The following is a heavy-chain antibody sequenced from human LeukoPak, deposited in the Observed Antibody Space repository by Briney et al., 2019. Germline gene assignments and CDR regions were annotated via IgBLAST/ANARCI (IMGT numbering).Heavy chain of an antibody. CDR1: GYSFTSYW. CDR2: IYPGDSDT. V-gene: IGHV5-51*01. D-gene: IGHD7-27*01. Sequence: GESLKISCKGSGYSFTSYWIGWVRQMPGKGLEWMGIIYPGDSDTRYSPSFQGQVTISADKSISTAYLQWSSLKASDTAMYYCARDQRLSNWGSNWFDPWGQGTLVTVSS. J-gene: IGHJ5*02. CDR3: ARDQRLSNWGSNWFDP.